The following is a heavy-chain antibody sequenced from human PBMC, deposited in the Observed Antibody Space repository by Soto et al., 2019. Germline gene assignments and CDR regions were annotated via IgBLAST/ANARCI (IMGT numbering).Heavy chain of an antibody. CDR3: ARELALYASASVLGE. D-gene: IGHD3-16*01. CDR2: INPSGRST. V-gene: IGHV1-46*02. CDR1: GDTFNSYY. Sequence: QVQLVQSGAEVKKPGASVKVSCKASGDTFNSYYVHWVRQAPGQGLEWMGVINPSGRSTTYAQRCQGRITMTRDTSTNTVSMDLSSLRSEDTAVYYCARELALYASASVLGEWGQGTLVAVTS. J-gene: IGHJ4*02.